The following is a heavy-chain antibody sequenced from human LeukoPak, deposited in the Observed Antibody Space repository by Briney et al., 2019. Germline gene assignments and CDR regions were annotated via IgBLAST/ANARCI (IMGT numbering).Heavy chain of an antibody. CDR1: GFTFSTYG. CDR3: CGDFDY. J-gene: IGHJ4*02. Sequence: GGSLRLSCSASGFTFSTYGMHWVRQAPDKGLEWVAFIRYDASNEYYTDSVKGRFTISRDNSKNTLYLQMNSLGAEDTAVYYCCGDFDYWGQGTLVTVSS. D-gene: IGHD2-21*01. V-gene: IGHV3-30*02. CDR2: IRYDASNE.